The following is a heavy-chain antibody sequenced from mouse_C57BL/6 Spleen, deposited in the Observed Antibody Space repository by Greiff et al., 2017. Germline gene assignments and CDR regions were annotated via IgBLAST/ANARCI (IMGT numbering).Heavy chain of an antibody. CDR3: ARDDGFFDY. CDR1: GYTFTSYW. V-gene: IGHV1-50*01. CDR2: IDPSDSDT. J-gene: IGHJ2*01. D-gene: IGHD2-3*01. Sequence: QVQLQQSGAELVKPGASVKLSCKASGYTFTSYWMQWVKQRPGQGLEWIGEIDPSDSDTNYNQKFKGKASLTVDTSSSTAYMQLSSLTSEDSAVYYCARDDGFFDYWGQGTTLTVSS.